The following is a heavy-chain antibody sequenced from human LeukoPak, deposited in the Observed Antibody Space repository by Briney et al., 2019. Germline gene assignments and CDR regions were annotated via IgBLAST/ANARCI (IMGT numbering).Heavy chain of an antibody. V-gene: IGHV3-48*03. CDR2: ISSSGSTI. CDR3: ARAWTTGDAFDI. Sequence: GGSLRLSCAASGFTFSSYEMNWVRQAPGKGLEWVSYISSSGSTIYYADSVKGRLTISRDNAKNSLYLQMNSLRAEDTAVYYCARAWTTGDAFDIWGQGTMVTVSS. D-gene: IGHD2-8*02. CDR1: GFTFSSYE. J-gene: IGHJ3*02.